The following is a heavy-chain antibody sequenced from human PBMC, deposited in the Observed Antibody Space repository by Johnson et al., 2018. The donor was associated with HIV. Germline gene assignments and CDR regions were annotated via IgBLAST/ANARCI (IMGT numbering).Heavy chain of an antibody. J-gene: IGHJ3*01. D-gene: IGHD6-19*01. CDR1: GFTFRNYW. CDR3: ARKQWLEIPSDALDV. Sequence: VQLVESGGGVVQPGRSLRLSCAASGFTFRNYWMHWVRQTPGKGLVWVARIYSDGSDTAYADSVKGRFTISRDNAKKTLYLQMNSLRAEDTAVYYCARKQWLEIPSDALDVWGQGTMVTVSS. V-gene: IGHV3-74*03. CDR2: IYSDGSDT.